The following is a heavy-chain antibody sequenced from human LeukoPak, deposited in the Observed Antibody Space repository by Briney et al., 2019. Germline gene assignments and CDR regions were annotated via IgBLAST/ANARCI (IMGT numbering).Heavy chain of an antibody. CDR2: ISAYNGNT. V-gene: IGHV1-18*04. J-gene: IGHJ4*02. D-gene: IGHD5-18*01. Sequence: GASVKVSCKASGYTFTGYYMHWVRQAPGQGLEWMGWISAYNGNTNYAQKLQGRVTMTTDTSTSTAYMELRSLRSDDTAVYYCAREGYSYGTNYFDYWGQGTLVTVSS. CDR3: AREGYSYGTNYFDY. CDR1: GYTFTGYY.